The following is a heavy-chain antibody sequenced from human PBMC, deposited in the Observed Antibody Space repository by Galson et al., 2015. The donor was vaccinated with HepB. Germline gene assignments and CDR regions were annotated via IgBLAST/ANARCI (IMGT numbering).Heavy chain of an antibody. CDR3: ARSIYFDY. V-gene: IGHV5-51*01. CDR2: VFPGDSDT. J-gene: IGHJ4*02. CDR1: GYTFTSYW. Sequence: QSGAEVKKPGESLKISCKGSGYTFTSYWIGWVRQMPGKGLEWMGIVFPGDSDTRYSPSFQGQVTISADKSINTAYLQWSSLRASDTAIYYCARSIYFDYWGQGTLGIVSS.